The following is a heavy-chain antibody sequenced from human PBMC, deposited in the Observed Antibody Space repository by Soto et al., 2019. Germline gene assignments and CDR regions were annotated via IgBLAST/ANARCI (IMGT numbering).Heavy chain of an antibody. CDR3: ARDPQYTDTSCYYVSSGNFDY. V-gene: IGHV4-31*03. J-gene: IGHJ4*02. CDR2: SYYSGNT. Sequence: QVQLQESGPGLVKPSQTLSLTCTVSGGSISSGGYYWNWIRQHPGKGLEWIGYSYYSGNTYYNPSLKSRVTISVDTSKNQFSLRLSSVTAADTAVYYCARDPQYTDTSCYYVSSGNFDYWGQGILVTVSS. D-gene: IGHD3-22*01. CDR1: GGSISSGGYY.